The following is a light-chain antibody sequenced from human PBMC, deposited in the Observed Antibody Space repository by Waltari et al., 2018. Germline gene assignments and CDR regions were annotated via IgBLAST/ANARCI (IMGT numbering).Light chain of an antibody. CDR3: QQNSNWPRT. J-gene: IGKJ1*01. CDR2: GAS. CDR1: QSVSSS. Sequence: EIVMTQSPATMSLSPGERANLSCRASQSVSSSLAWYQQKPGKATRLLIYGASSRATGIPHMFSGRGSGAEFALTISSLEAEDVAVYCCQQNSNWPRTFGQGTKVEIK. V-gene: IGKV3D-15*01.